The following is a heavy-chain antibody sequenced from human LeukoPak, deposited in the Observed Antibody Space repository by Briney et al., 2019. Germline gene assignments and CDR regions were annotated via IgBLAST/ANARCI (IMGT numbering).Heavy chain of an antibody. D-gene: IGHD5-18*01. Sequence: GGSLRLSCAASGFTFSDHYMSWIRQAPGKGLEWVSYISSSSSYTNYADSVKGRFTISRDNAKNSLYLQMNSLRAEDTAVYYCARDAGYSYGYASHYYGMDVWGQGTTVTVSS. CDR3: ARDAGYSYGYASHYYGMDV. CDR2: ISSSSSYT. CDR1: GFTFSDHY. V-gene: IGHV3-11*06. J-gene: IGHJ6*02.